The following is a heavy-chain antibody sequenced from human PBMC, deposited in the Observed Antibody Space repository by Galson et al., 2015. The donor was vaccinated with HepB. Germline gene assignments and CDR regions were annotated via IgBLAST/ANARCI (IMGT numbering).Heavy chain of an antibody. J-gene: IGHJ4*02. CDR2: ITTYSADA. V-gene: IGHV1-18*04. CDR3: AKHDLYGDSSRGGGFDF. CDR1: GYIFINYP. Sequence: SVKVSCKASGYIFINYPINWVRQAPGQGLEWMGWITTYSADANYAQHFQGRVTMTTDTSTSTAYMELKSLRADDTAVYYCAKHDLYGDSSRGGGFDFWGQGTLVTVSS. D-gene: IGHD4-17*01.